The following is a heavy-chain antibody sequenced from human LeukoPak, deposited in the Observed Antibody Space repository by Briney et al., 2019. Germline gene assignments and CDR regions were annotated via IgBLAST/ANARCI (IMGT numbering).Heavy chain of an antibody. CDR2: MNPNSGNT. J-gene: IGHJ5*02. CDR3: ARNAYCDSTNCYAWFDP. V-gene: IGHV1-8*01. D-gene: IGHD2-2*01. CDR1: GYTFTSYD. Sequence: ASVKVSCKASGYTFTSYDINWVRQATGQGLEWMGWMNPNSGNTGYAQKFQGRVTMTRNTSISTAYMELSSLRSDDTAVYYCARNAYCDSTNCYAWFDPWGQGTLVTVSS.